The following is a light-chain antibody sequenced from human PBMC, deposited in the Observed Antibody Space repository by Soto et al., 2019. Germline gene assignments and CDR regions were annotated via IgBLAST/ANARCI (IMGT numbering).Light chain of an antibody. Sequence: EIVLTQSPATLSLSPGERATLSCRASQSVSSYLAWYQQKPGQAPRLLSYDASNRATGSPARFSGSGSGTDFTLTISSLEPEDCAVYYCQQRSNWPPTFGPGTKVDIK. V-gene: IGKV3-11*01. CDR3: QQRSNWPPT. CDR2: DAS. CDR1: QSVSSY. J-gene: IGKJ3*01.